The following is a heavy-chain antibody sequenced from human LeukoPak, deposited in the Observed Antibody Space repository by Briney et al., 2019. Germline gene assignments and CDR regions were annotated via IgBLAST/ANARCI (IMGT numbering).Heavy chain of an antibody. CDR1: GITFSSYG. CDR2: ISSTGGTT. V-gene: IGHV3-23*01. Sequence: GGSLRLSCAASGITFSSYGMSWVRQAPGKGLEWVSSISSTGGTTYYADSVKGRFTISRDNSKNTLYLQMNSLRAEDTAIYYCARDWEVAAYFDYWGQGTLVTVSS. D-gene: IGHD2-15*01. CDR3: ARDWEVAAYFDY. J-gene: IGHJ4*02.